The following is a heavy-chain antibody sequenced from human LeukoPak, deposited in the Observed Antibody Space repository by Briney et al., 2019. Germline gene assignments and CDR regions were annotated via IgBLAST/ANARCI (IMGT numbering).Heavy chain of an antibody. CDR3: ARGGRDYAQPDAVGVYWFDP. J-gene: IGHJ5*02. D-gene: IGHD4-17*01. CDR1: GYTFSSYA. CDR2: IIPIFGTA. V-gene: IGHV1-69*13. Sequence: EASVKVSCKASGYTFSSYAISWVRQAPGQGLEWMGGIIPIFGTANYAQKFQGRVTITADESTSTAYMELSSLRSEDTAVYYCARGGRDYAQPDAVGVYWFDPWGQGTLVTVSS.